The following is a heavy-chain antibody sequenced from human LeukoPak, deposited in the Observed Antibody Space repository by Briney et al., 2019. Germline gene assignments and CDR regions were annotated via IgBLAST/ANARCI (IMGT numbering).Heavy chain of an antibody. D-gene: IGHD3-9*01. V-gene: IGHV3-30*03. Sequence: PGGSLRLSCAASGFTFSTYAMHWVRQAPGKGLEWVAIISYDGGSTSYAASVRGRSTISRDISKNTLYLEMNSLRAEDTAVYYCARDLRTRYLDYWGQGTLVTVSS. CDR2: ISYDGGST. CDR1: GFTFSTYA. J-gene: IGHJ4*02. CDR3: ARDLRTRYLDY.